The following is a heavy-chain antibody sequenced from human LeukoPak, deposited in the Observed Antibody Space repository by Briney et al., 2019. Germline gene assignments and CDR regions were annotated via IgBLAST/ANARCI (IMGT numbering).Heavy chain of an antibody. V-gene: IGHV3-48*02. CDR1: GFXFSSYS. Sequence: PGGSLRLSCAASGFXFSSYSINWVRQAPGKGREWVSYISGSSSTISYADSVKGRFTISRDNAKKSLYLQMNSLRDEDTAVYYCVREVTFIAAASGLGYQYYGMDVWGQGTTVTVSS. CDR2: ISGSSSTI. D-gene: IGHD6-13*01. CDR3: VREVTFIAAASGLGYQYYGMDV. J-gene: IGHJ6*02.